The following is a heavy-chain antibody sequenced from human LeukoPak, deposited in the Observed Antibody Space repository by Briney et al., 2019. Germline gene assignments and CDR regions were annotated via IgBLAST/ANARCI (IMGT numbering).Heavy chain of an antibody. V-gene: IGHV4-61*02. Sequence: SQTLSLTCTVSGGSISSGSYYWSWIRQPAGKGLEWIGRIYTSGSTNYNPSLKSRVTISVDTSKNQFSLKPSSVTAADTAVYYCARSIHHYYGSGSYDYWGQGTLVTVSS. D-gene: IGHD3-10*01. CDR1: GGSISSGSYY. J-gene: IGHJ4*02. CDR3: ARSIHHYYGSGSYDY. CDR2: IYTSGST.